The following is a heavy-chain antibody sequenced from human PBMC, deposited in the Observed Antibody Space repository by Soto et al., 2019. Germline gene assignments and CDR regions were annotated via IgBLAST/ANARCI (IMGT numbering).Heavy chain of an antibody. D-gene: IGHD2-15*01. CDR3: AREWSAFDY. CDR1: GDSISDYK. Sequence: QVQLQESGPGLVKPSETLSLTCTVSGDSISDYKWSWIRQPPGKGLEYIGYMYSSGYTDYNPSLKSRVTMSVDTSKNQYSLKLSSATAADTAVYYCAREWSAFDYWGRGTLVTVSS. V-gene: IGHV4-59*01. J-gene: IGHJ4*02. CDR2: MYSSGYT.